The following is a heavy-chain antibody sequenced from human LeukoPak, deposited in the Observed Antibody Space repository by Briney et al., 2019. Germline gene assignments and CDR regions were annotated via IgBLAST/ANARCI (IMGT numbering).Heavy chain of an antibody. CDR1: GASFSGYS. V-gene: IGHV4-34*01. CDR3: AREREESGYSSSWYYYYYYYYMDV. CDR2: FSHTGSP. J-gene: IGHJ6*03. Sequence: SETLSLTCAISGASFSGYSWTWIRQPPGKGLEWIGEFSHTGSPIYNPSLKSRVNISIDTSKNQFSLRLTSVTAADTAVYYCAREREESGYSSSWYYYYYYYYMDVWGKGTTVTVSS. D-gene: IGHD6-13*01.